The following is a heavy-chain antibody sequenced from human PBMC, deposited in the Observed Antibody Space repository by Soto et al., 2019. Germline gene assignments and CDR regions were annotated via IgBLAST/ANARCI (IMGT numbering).Heavy chain of an antibody. Sequence: QLQLQEYGSGLVKPSQTLSLTCAVSGGSISSGGYSWSWIRQPPGKGLEWIGYIYHSGSTYYNPSLKSRVTRSVDRSKHQFALKLSSVTAADTAVYYCARVTSPWGQGTLVTVSS. V-gene: IGHV4-30-2*01. CDR1: GGSISSGGYS. CDR3: ARVTSP. J-gene: IGHJ5*02. CDR2: IYHSGST.